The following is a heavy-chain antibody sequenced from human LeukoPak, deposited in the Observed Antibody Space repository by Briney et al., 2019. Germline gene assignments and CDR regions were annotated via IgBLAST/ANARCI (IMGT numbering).Heavy chain of an antibody. CDR1: GGSISSGGYY. V-gene: IGHV4-30-2*01. Sequence: SQTLSLTCTVSGGSISSGGYYWSWIRQPPGRGLEWIGYIYHSGSTYYNPSLKSRVTISVDRSKNQFSLKLSSVTAADTAVYYCASRDTIFGSFDYWGQGTLVTVSS. CDR2: IYHSGST. J-gene: IGHJ4*02. CDR3: ASRDTIFGSFDY. D-gene: IGHD3-3*01.